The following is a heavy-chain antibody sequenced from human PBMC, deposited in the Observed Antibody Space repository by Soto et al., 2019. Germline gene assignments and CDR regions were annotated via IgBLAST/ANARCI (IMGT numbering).Heavy chain of an antibody. CDR3: ARHRIEVVWRGFDY. CDR1: IDSNNFSNSY. CDR2: SSYNGGT. J-gene: IGHJ4*02. V-gene: IGHV4-39*01. D-gene: IGHD1-1*01. Sequence: QVQLQESGPGLVKPSETLSLTCTVSIDSNNFSNSYWGWIRQPPGKGLQWIGSSSYNGGTFYNPSLKGRVAISLDESKKRSSLQVTSVTAADSAVYYCARHRIEVVWRGFDYWGQGSPVTVSP.